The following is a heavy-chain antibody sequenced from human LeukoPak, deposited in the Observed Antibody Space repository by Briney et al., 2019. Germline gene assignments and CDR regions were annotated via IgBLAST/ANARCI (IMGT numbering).Heavy chain of an antibody. D-gene: IGHD6-19*01. CDR2: ISSGGNNK. CDR1: GLTFSTYA. Sequence: PGGSLRLSCAASGLTFSTYAMHWVRQAPGKGLEWVAVISSGGNNKYYADSVKGRFTISRDNSKNTLYLQMNSLRAEDTAMYYCARVSDSSGWGWGQGTLVTVSS. V-gene: IGHV3-30-3*01. CDR3: ARVSDSSGWG. J-gene: IGHJ4*02.